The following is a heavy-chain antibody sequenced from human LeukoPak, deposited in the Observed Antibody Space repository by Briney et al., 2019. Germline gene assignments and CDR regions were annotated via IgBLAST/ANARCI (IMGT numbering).Heavy chain of an antibody. CDR1: GFTFGDYA. V-gene: IGHV3-49*03. CDR2: IRSKAYGWTT. J-gene: IGHJ4*02. CDR3: TRDVGDYSNYLSFGESDYFAY. D-gene: IGHD4-11*01. Sequence: GGSLRLSCTASGFTFGDYAMSWFRQAPGKGLEWVGFIRSKAYGWTTEYAASVKGRFTISRDDSKSIAYLQMNSLKTEDTAVYYCTRDVGDYSNYLSFGESDYFAYWGQGTLVTVSS.